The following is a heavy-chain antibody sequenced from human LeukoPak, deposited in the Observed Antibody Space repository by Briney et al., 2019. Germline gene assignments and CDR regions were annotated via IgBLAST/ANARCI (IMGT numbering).Heavy chain of an antibody. J-gene: IGHJ4*02. CDR1: GFTFSSYW. CDR2: IRYDGSNK. CDR3: ATLGGDPFDY. V-gene: IGHV3-30*02. Sequence: GGSLRLSCTASGFTFSSYWMSWVRQAPGKGLEWVAFIRYDGSNKYYADSVKGRFTISRDNSKNTLYLQMNSLRAEDTAVYYCATLGGDPFDYWGQGTLVTVSS. D-gene: IGHD3-16*01.